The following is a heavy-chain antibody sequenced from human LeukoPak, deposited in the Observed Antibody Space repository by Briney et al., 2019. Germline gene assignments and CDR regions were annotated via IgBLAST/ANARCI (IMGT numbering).Heavy chain of an antibody. Sequence: SETLSLMCIVSGGSMSSTDHFWGRIRQPPGKGLEWIGSFYYTGTIFYSPSLESRGTISIDTSKNQFSLKIRSVTAADTAVYYCARQGVVPNKAGWYFDLWGRGALVTVSS. CDR2: FYYTGTI. V-gene: IGHV4-39*01. CDR3: ARQGVVPNKAGWYFDL. D-gene: IGHD3-10*01. CDR1: GGSMSSTDHF. J-gene: IGHJ2*01.